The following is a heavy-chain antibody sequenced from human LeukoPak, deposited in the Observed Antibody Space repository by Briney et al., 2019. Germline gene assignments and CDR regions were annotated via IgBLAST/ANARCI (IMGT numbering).Heavy chain of an antibody. CDR2: ISYDGSNK. J-gene: IGHJ5*02. V-gene: IGHV3-30*18. CDR3: AKGNWFDP. CDR1: GFTFSSYG. Sequence: GGSLRLSCAASGFTFSSYGMHWVRQAPGKGLEWVAVISYDGSNKYYADSVKGRFTISRDNSKNTLYLQMNSLRAEDTAVYYCAKGNWFDPWGQGTLVTVSS.